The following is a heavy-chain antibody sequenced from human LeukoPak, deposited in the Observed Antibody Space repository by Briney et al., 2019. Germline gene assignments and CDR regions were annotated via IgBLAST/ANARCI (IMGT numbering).Heavy chain of an antibody. CDR3: AQGFSSGWHPY. J-gene: IGHJ4*02. D-gene: IGHD6-19*01. V-gene: IGHV3-23*01. CDR2: ISLNGETT. Sequence: RPGGSLRLSCAVSGFSVSSFGMSWVRQAPGKGLEWISAISLNGETTWYADSVKGRFTISRDNSKNTLYLQLTSLRAEDTAVYYCAQGFSSGWHPYWGQGSLVSVSS. CDR1: GFSVSSFG.